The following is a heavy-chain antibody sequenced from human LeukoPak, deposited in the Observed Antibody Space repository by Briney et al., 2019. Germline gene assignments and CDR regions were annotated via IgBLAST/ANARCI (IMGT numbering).Heavy chain of an antibody. Sequence: SETLSLTCTVSGGSISSYYWSWIRQPPGKGLKWIGYIYYSGSTNYNPSLKSRVTISVDTSKNQFSLKLSSVTAADTAVYYCARDRGYDILTGYYYYMDVWGKGTTVTVSS. V-gene: IGHV4-59*01. J-gene: IGHJ6*03. CDR2: IYYSGST. CDR1: GGSISSYY. CDR3: ARDRGYDILTGYYYYMDV. D-gene: IGHD3-9*01.